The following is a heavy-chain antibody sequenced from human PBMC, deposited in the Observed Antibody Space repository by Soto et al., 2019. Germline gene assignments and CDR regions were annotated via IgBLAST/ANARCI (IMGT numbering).Heavy chain of an antibody. J-gene: IGHJ5*02. V-gene: IGHV4-59*04. CDR1: GGSISSYY. CDR2: IYYSGNA. CDR3: AGDFFDSSDYTTNWFDP. Sequence: SETLSLTCTVSGGSISSYYWSWFRQPPGRGLEWIGYIYYSGNAYYNPSLKSRVTISVDTSKNQFSLKLTSVTAADAALYYCAGDFFDSSDYTTNWFDPWGQGTLVTVSS. D-gene: IGHD3-22*01.